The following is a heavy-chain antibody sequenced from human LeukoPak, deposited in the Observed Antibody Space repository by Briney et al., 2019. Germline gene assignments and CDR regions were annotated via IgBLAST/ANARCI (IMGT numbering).Heavy chain of an antibody. J-gene: IGHJ3*02. CDR2: ISGSGGST. CDR3: AKHYGSGSTDAFDI. V-gene: IGHV3-23*01. Sequence: GGSLRLSCAASGFTFSSYSMNWVRQAPGKGLEWVSTISGSGGSTYYADSVKGRFTISRDNSKSTLYLQMNSLRAEDTAVYYCAKHYGSGSTDAFDIWGQGTMVTVSS. D-gene: IGHD3-10*01. CDR1: GFTFSSYS.